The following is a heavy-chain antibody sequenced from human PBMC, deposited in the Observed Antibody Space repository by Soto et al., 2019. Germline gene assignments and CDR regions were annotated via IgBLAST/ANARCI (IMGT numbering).Heavy chain of an antibody. V-gene: IGHV1-69*18. CDR2: IIPVCGTT. CDR1: GDTFSGYP. Sequence: QVQLVQSGAELKKPGSSVKVSCKASGDTFSGYPINWVRQAPGEGLEWMGRIIPVCGTTNDAQRFEGRVTFTADESTNPAYMELRGLLSEDTAVYYCARDGGFGELKYWGPGTLVTVSS. CDR3: ARDGGFGELKY. D-gene: IGHD3-10*01. J-gene: IGHJ4*02.